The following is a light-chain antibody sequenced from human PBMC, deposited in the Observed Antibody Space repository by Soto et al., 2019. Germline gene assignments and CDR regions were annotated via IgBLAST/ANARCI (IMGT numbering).Light chain of an antibody. Sequence: QSVLTQPPSASGSPGQSVTISCTGTSSDVGGYNYVSWYQQHPGKAPRLMIYEVNKRPSGAPYRFSGSKSGNTASLTVSGLQADDEAVYYCSSYAGNNLLVFGGGTKLTVL. J-gene: IGLJ2*01. CDR1: SSDVGGYNY. V-gene: IGLV2-8*01. CDR3: SSYAGNNLLV. CDR2: EVN.